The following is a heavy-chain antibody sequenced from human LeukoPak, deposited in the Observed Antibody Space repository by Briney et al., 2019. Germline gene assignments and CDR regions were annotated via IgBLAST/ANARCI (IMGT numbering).Heavy chain of an antibody. CDR3: AKGRQLVRGSFDY. D-gene: IGHD6-6*01. Sequence: GGSLRLSCAASGLTFSSYAMSWVRQAPGKGLEWVSAISGSGGSTYYADSVKGRFTISRDNSKNTLYLQMNSLRAEDTAVYYCAKGRQLVRGSFDYWGQGTLVTVSS. CDR2: ISGSGGST. V-gene: IGHV3-23*01. J-gene: IGHJ4*02. CDR1: GLTFSSYA.